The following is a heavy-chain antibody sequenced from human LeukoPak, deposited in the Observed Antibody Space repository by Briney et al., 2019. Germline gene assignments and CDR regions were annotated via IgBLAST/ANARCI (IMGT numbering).Heavy chain of an antibody. Sequence: SETLSLTCSVSGGSLSTYSWTWVRQSPGKRLEWIGSIYNGGTTNYNPSLKSRATISPDTAKNQFSLRLRSVTAADSAIYYCARDTTVASGMQYWGQGTLVSVSS. CDR1: GGSLSTYS. V-gene: IGHV4-59*01. D-gene: IGHD5-12*01. CDR3: ARDTTVASGMQY. J-gene: IGHJ4*02. CDR2: IYNGGTT.